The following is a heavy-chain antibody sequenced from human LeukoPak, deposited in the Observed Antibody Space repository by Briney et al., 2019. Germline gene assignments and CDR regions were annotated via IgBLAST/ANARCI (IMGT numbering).Heavy chain of an antibody. Sequence: TSGTLSLTCAVSGDSISSTTWWTWVRQPPGKGLEWIGSIYDSGSTYYNPSLKSRVTISVDTSKNQFSLKLNSVTAADTAVYYCARHYGPWGQGTLVTVSS. D-gene: IGHD3-10*01. J-gene: IGHJ5*02. CDR3: ARHYGP. V-gene: IGHV4-4*02. CDR2: IYDSGST. CDR1: GDSISSTTW.